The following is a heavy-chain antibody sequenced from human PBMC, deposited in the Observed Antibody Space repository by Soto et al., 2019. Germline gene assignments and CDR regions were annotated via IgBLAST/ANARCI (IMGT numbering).Heavy chain of an antibody. J-gene: IGHJ4*02. CDR3: ARGPVVVAATPFEPFDY. CDR2: INHSGST. D-gene: IGHD2-15*01. Sequence: PSETLSLTCAVYGGSFSGYYWSWIRQPPGKGLEWIGEINHSGSTNYNPSLKSRVTISVDTSKNQFSLKLSSVTAADTAVYYCARGPVVVAATPFEPFDYWGQGTLVTVSS. V-gene: IGHV4-34*01. CDR1: GGSFSGYY.